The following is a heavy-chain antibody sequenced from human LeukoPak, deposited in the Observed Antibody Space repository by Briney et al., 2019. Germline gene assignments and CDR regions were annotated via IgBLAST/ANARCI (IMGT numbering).Heavy chain of an antibody. V-gene: IGHV4-59*01. CDR1: GGSISSYY. CDR2: IFYSGTT. D-gene: IGHD3-10*01. J-gene: IGHJ6*02. Sequence: SETLSLTCTVSGGSISSYYWSWIRQPPGKGLEWIGYIFYSGTTNYNPSLKSRVTISVDTSKNQFSLKLSSVTAADTAVYYCARNNAGRGFKLMDVWGQGTTVTVSS. CDR3: ARNNAGRGFKLMDV.